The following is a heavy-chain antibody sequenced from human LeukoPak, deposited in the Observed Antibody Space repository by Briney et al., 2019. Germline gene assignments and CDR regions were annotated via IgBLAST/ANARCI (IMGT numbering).Heavy chain of an antibody. CDR3: ARAIYYDILTGPNWHYYYYMDV. CDR2: IYSSGRT. V-gene: IGHV4-61*02. CDR1: GDSINSNNYY. D-gene: IGHD3-9*01. Sequence: SETLSLTCTVSGDSINSNNYYWSWIRQPAGKGLEWIGRIYSSGRTNYNPSLKSRVTISLDTSRNQFSLKLSSVTAADTAVYYCARAIYYDILTGPNWHYYYYMDVWGKGTTVTVSS. J-gene: IGHJ6*03.